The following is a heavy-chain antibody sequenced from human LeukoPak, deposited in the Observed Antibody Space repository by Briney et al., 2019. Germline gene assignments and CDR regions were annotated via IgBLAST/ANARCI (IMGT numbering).Heavy chain of an antibody. CDR2: INHSGST. Sequence: SSETLSLTCAVYGGSFSGYYWSWIRQPPGKGLEWIGEINHSGSTNYNPSLKGRVTISVDTSKNQFSLKLSSVTAADTAVYYCARGSSGWFSDPWGQGTLVTVSS. CDR1: GGSFSGYY. CDR3: ARGSSGWFSDP. D-gene: IGHD6-19*01. V-gene: IGHV4-34*01. J-gene: IGHJ5*02.